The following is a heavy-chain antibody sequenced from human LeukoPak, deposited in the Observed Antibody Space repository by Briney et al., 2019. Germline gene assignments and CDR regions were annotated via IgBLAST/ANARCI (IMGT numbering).Heavy chain of an antibody. J-gene: IGHJ4*02. Sequence: GGSLRLSCAVSGFTFSSYVMSWVRQAPGKGLEWVSAISGSGDNTYYGDSVKGRFTISRDNSKNTLYLQMNSLRAEDTAVYYCAKGGGSGSRQSHFDYWGQGTLVTVSS. CDR2: ISGSGDNT. V-gene: IGHV3-23*01. CDR1: GFTFSSYV. CDR3: AKGGGSGSRQSHFDY. D-gene: IGHD3-10*01.